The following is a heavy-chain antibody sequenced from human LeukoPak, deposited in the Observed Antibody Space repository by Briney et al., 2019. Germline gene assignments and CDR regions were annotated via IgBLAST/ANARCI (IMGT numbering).Heavy chain of an antibody. CDR3: ARRKEVQTTFDY. V-gene: IGHV3-7*01. CDR2: IKEDGSGT. CDR1: GFVFSNYW. D-gene: IGHD4/OR15-4a*01. Sequence: GGSLRLSCAASGFVFSNYWMGWVRLAPGKGLEWVSNIKEDGSGTYYVDSVKGRFTISRDNAKNSLDLQMNSLRDEDTAVYYCARRKEVQTTFDYWGQGTLVTVSS. J-gene: IGHJ4*02.